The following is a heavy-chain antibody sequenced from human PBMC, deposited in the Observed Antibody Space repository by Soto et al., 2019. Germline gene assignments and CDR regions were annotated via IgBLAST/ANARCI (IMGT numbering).Heavy chain of an antibody. CDR1: GGSVSSGSYY. CDR2: IYYSGST. D-gene: IGHD3-10*01. CDR3: SFSTKVREVLLWFY. J-gene: IGHJ4*02. Sequence: NPSETLSLTCTVSGGSVSSGSYYWSWIRQPPGKGLEWIGYIYYSGSTNYNPSLKSRVTISVDTSKNQFSLKLSSVTAADTAVYYCSFSTKVREVLLWFYCARGTLDTGS. V-gene: IGHV4-61*01.